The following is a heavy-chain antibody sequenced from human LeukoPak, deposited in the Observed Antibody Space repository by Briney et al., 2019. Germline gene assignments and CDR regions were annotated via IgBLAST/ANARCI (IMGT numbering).Heavy chain of an antibody. D-gene: IGHD3-10*01. CDR2: IYTSGST. Sequence: PSETLSLTCTVSGGSISSYYWSWIRQPAGKGLEWIGRIYTSGSTNYNPSLKSRVTMSVDTSKNQFSLKLSSVTAADTAVYYCARDPQNYYGSGSYYNGWFDPWGQGTLVTVSS. CDR3: ARDPQNYYGSGSYYNGWFDP. V-gene: IGHV4-4*07. CDR1: GGSISSYY. J-gene: IGHJ5*02.